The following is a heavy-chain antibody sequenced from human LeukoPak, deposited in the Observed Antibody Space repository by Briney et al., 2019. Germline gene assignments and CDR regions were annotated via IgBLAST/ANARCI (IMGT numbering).Heavy chain of an antibody. CDR1: GGSFSGYY. D-gene: IGHD4-17*01. J-gene: IGHJ6*02. V-gene: IGHV4-34*01. Sequence: SKTLSLTCAVYGGSFSGYYWSWIRQPPGKGLEWIGEINHSGSTNYNPSLKSRVTISVDTSKNQFSLKLSSVTAADTAVYYCARDTNGDYGVYYYYGMDVWGQGTTVTVSS. CDR3: ARDTNGDYGVYYYYGMDV. CDR2: INHSGST.